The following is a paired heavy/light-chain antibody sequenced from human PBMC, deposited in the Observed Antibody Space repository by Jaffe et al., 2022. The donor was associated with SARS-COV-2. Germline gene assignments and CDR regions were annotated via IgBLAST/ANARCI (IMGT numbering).Heavy chain of an antibody. CDR1: GYSIGTGYS. Sequence: QVQLQESGPKLVKASETLSLTCIVSGYSIGTGYSWGWVRHIPGKGLEWIGSVFHSGTTYYNPSLKSRVTISMATSRNQFSLTLSSVTAADTAVYHCARDMGYAYGHAFDIWGQGTMVTVSS. V-gene: IGHV4-38-2*02. CDR3: ARDMGYAYGHAFDI. D-gene: IGHD3-16*01. J-gene: IGHJ3*02. CDR2: VFHSGTT.
Light chain of an antibody. CDR2: EVS. Sequence: QSALTQPPSVSGSPGQSVTISCTGTSSDVGTYNRVSWYQQPPGTAPKLMIYEVSNRPSGVPDRFSGSKSGNTASLTISGLQAEDEADYYCTSYTTSSALLFGGGTKLTVL. V-gene: IGLV2-18*02. CDR3: TSYTTSSALL. CDR1: SSDVGTYNR. J-gene: IGLJ3*02.